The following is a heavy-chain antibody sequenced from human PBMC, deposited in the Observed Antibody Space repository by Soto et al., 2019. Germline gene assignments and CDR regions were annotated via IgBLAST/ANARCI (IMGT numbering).Heavy chain of an antibody. J-gene: IGHJ4*02. D-gene: IGHD3-22*01. CDR1: GFTFSSYA. Sequence: EVPLLESGGALVQPGGSLRLSCAASGFTFSSYAMSWVRQAPGKGLEWVEGISVSGSTTYYGDSVKGRFTISRDNSKNTLYLQMRTVRAEDTAVYYCARGGYYDSTDYANWCQGSLVSVCS. V-gene: IGHV3-23*01. CDR2: ISVSGSTT. CDR3: ARGGYYDSTDYAN.